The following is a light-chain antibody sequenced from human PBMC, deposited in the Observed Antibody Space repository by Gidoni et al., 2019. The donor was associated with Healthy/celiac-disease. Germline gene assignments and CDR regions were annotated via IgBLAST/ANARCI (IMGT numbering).Light chain of an antibody. Sequence: DIVMSQSPDSLAVPLGERATINYKSSQSVLYSSKNKNYLAWYHQKPGQTPMLFIYWASTRESVVPDRFSGSGSRTDFTLSLSSLQAEHVAVFYCQQYDSTPRWTFXQXTKVEIK. CDR1: QSVLYSSKNKNY. CDR2: WAS. V-gene: IGKV4-1*01. CDR3: QQYDSTPRWT. J-gene: IGKJ1*01.